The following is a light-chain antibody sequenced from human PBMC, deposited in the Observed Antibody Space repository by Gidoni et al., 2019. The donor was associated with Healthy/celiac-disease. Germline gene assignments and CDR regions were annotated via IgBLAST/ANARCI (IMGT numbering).Light chain of an antibody. CDR1: QSVSSN. Sequence: EIVMTQYPATLSVSPGERATLSCRARQSVSSNLGWYQQKPGQAPRLLIYGASTRATGIPARFSGSGSVTEFTLTISSLQSEDFAVDYCQQYNNWPPLTFGGGTKVEIK. CDR3: QQYNNWPPLT. V-gene: IGKV3-15*01. J-gene: IGKJ4*01. CDR2: GAS.